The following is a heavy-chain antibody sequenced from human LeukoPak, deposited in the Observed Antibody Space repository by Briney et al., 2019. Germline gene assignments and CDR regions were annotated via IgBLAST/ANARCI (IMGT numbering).Heavy chain of an antibody. Sequence: ASVKVSRTASGGTFSSYAISWVRQAPGQGPEWMGGIIPIFGTANYAQKFQGRVTITADKSTSTAYMELSSLRSEDTAVYYCARDTRFGDFTDNWFDPWGQGTLVTVSS. CDR2: IIPIFGTA. D-gene: IGHD3-10*01. V-gene: IGHV1-69*06. CDR1: GGTFSSYA. J-gene: IGHJ5*02. CDR3: ARDTRFGDFTDNWFDP.